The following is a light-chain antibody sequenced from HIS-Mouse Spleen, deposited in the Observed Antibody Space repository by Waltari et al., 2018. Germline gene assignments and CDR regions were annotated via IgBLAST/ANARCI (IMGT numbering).Light chain of an antibody. J-gene: IGKJ2*01. V-gene: IGKV2-28*01. CDR3: MQALQTPWT. CDR1: QSLLHSNGYNY. Sequence: DIVMTQSPLSLPVTPGEPASIPCRSSQSLLHSNGYNYLDWYLPKPGQSPQLLIYLGSNRASGVPDRFSGSGSGTDFTLKISRVEAEDVGVYYCMQALQTPWTFGQGTKLEIK. CDR2: LGS.